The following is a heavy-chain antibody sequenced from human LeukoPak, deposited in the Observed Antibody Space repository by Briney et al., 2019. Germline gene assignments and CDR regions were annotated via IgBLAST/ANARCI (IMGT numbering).Heavy chain of an antibody. CDR1: GFIFSKYG. D-gene: IGHD6-13*01. Sequence: QPGRSLRLSCEASGFIFSKYGMHWVRQAPGKGLEWVALIWYDGSNKYYADSEKGRFTISRDNSKNTLYLQMNSLTVEDTAVYFCARGSAAAGFDYWGRGTLVTVSS. J-gene: IGHJ2*01. V-gene: IGHV3-33*01. CDR2: IWYDGSNK. CDR3: ARGSAAAGFDY.